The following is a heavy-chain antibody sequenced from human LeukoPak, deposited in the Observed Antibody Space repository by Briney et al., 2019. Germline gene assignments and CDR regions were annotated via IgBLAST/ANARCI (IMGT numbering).Heavy chain of an antibody. CDR2: IYHSGST. D-gene: IGHD1-26*01. Sequence: PSQTLSLTCTVSGGSISSGGYYWSWIRQPPGKGLEWIGYIYHSGSTNYSPSLKSRVTMSVGTSKNQFSLKLNSVTAADTAVYYCARHTSGTSQFDFWGQGALVTVSS. CDR3: ARHTSGTSQFDF. J-gene: IGHJ4*02. V-gene: IGHV4-30-2*01. CDR1: GGSISSGGYY.